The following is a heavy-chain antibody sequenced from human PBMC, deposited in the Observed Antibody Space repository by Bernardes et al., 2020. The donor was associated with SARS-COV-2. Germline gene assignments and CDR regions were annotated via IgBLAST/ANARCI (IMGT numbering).Heavy chain of an antibody. V-gene: IGHV1-58*01. D-gene: IGHD4-17*01. CDR1: GFTFTSSA. Sequence: SVKVSCKASGFTFTSSAVRWVRQARGQRLEWIGWIVVGSGNTNYAQKFQERVTITRDMSTSTAYMELSSLRSEDTAVYYCAAYGDYSYYYYMDVWGKGTTVTVSS. CDR2: IVVGSGNT. J-gene: IGHJ6*03. CDR3: AAYGDYSYYYYMDV.